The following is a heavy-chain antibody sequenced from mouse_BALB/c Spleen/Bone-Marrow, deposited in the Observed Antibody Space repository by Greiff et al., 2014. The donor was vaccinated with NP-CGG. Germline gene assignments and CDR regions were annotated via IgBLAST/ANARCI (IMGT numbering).Heavy chain of an antibody. J-gene: IGHJ4*01. CDR2: INPNNGGT. CDR1: GYSFTGYT. V-gene: IGHV1-18*01. D-gene: IGHD2-10*02. CDR3: ARSGYGPQYAMDY. Sequence: VQLPQSGPEVVKPGASMQISCKASGYSFTGYTMNWVKQSHGTNLEWIGLINPNNGGTSYNQKFKGKATLTVAKSSSTAYMELLSLTSEDSAVYYCARSGYGPQYAMDYWGHGTPVTVSS.